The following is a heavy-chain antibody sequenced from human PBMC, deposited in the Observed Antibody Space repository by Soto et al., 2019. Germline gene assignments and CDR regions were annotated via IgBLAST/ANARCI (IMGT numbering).Heavy chain of an antibody. Sequence: GVWKRRSCAACRFTFSSDAMGSVRQAPGKGLEWVSALSGSGGSTCYGDSVKGRFTISRDNSKNTLYLQMNCLRAEDTAVYYCAKGLIRSGSWYNWFDPWGQGT. CDR1: RFTFSSDA. V-gene: IGHV3-23*01. CDR3: AKGLIRSGSWYNWFDP. J-gene: IGHJ5*02. D-gene: IGHD6-13*01. CDR2: LSGSGGST.